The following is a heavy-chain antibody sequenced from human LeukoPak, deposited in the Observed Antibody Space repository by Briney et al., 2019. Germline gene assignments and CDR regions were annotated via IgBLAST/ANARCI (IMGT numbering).Heavy chain of an antibody. D-gene: IGHD6-13*01. CDR2: INHSGST. CDR3: ARGTFSSSWYVSDFRYYYYIDV. Sequence: PSETLSLTCAVYGGSFSGYYWSWIRQRPGKGLEGIGEINHSGSTNYNPSLKSRVTISVDTSKNQFSLKLSSVTAADTAVYYCARGTFSSSWYVSDFRYYYYIDVWGKGTTVTVSS. V-gene: IGHV4-34*01. J-gene: IGHJ6*03. CDR1: GGSFSGYY.